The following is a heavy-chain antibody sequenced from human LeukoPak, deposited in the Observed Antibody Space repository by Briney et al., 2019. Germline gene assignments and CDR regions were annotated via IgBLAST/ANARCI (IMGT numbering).Heavy chain of an antibody. CDR1: GYTFTSYG. CDR2: ISAYNGNT. V-gene: IGHV1-18*01. Sequence: ASVKVSCKASGYTFTSYGISWVRQAPGQGLEWMGWISAYNGNTNYAQKLQGRVTMTTDTSTSTAYMELRSLGSDDTAVYYCARGPHTRYCSGGSCYYYYYGMDVWGQGTTVTVSS. J-gene: IGHJ6*02. CDR3: ARGPHTRYCSGGSCYYYYYGMDV. D-gene: IGHD2-15*01.